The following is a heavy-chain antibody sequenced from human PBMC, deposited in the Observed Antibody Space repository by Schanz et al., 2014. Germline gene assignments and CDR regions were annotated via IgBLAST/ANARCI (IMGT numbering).Heavy chain of an antibody. V-gene: IGHV3-53*01. CDR2: IYRGGST. CDR1: GFSVSSNY. Sequence: EVQLVESGGGLIQPGGSLRLSCAASGFSVSSNYMSWVRQAPGKGLEWVSVIYRGGSTYYADSVKGRFTISRDNAKSSLYLQMSSLRDEDTAIYYCVRDYNWGFDNWGQGTLVTVSS. J-gene: IGHJ4*02. D-gene: IGHD7-27*01. CDR3: VRDYNWGFDN.